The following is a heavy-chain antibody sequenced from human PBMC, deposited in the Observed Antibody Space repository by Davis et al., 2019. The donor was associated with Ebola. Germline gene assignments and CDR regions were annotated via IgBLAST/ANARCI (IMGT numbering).Heavy chain of an antibody. CDR1: GYTFTSYG. J-gene: IGHJ3*02. D-gene: IGHD5-12*01. CDR2: ISPFSGNT. V-gene: IGHV1-18*01. Sequence: ASVKVSCKASGYTFTSYGISWVRQAPGQGLEWMGWISPFSGNTLYAQNLQDRVTMTRDTSTTTVYMDLSSLRSEDTALYYCTTPGGQDSGYDVFDIWGQGTMVTVSS. CDR3: TTPGGQDSGYDVFDI.